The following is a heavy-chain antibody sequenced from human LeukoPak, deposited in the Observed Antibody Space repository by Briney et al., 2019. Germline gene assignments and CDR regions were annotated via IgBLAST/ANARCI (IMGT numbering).Heavy chain of an antibody. CDR2: IYSGGTT. CDR3: ARGPDYFDC. J-gene: IGHJ4*02. V-gene: IGHV3-66*01. CDR1: GFSVSNNY. Sequence: GGSLRLSCAASGFSVSNNYMGWVRQAPGKGLEWVSVIYSGGTTYYADSVKGRFTISKDNSRNTLYLQINNLRAEDTAVYYCARGPDYFDCRGQGTLVTVSS.